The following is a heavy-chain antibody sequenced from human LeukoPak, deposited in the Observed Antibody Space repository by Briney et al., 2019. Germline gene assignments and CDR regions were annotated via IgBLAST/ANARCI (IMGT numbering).Heavy chain of an antibody. J-gene: IGHJ4*02. V-gene: IGHV4-39*01. CDR1: GGSISSSSYY. CDR2: FYYSGST. Sequence: SQTLSLTCTVSGGSISSSSYYWGWIRQPPGKGRVWIGSFYYSGSTYYSPSLKSRVTISVDTSNNQFSLKLSAVTAADTAVYYCARLGYCSGGSCYFGYFFDYWGQGAPVTVSS. CDR3: ARLGYCSGGSCYFGYFFDY. D-gene: IGHD2-15*01.